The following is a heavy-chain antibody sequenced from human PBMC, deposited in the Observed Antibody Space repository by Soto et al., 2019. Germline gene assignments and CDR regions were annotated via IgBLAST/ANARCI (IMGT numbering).Heavy chain of an antibody. CDR2: VYYTGTP. Sequence: SETLSLTCTVSGGSISSSSHYWGWIRQPPGKGLEWIASVYYTGTPYYNPSLKSRVTMSVDTSNNQFSLKLSSVTAADTALYYCARISIRYYDWGDYYGMDVWGQGTTVTVSS. CDR3: ARISIRYYDWGDYYGMDV. V-gene: IGHV4-39*01. D-gene: IGHD3-9*01. J-gene: IGHJ6*02. CDR1: GGSISSSSHY.